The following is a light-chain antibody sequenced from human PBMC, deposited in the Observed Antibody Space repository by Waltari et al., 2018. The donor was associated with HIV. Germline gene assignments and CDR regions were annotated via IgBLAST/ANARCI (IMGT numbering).Light chain of an antibody. J-gene: IGKJ3*01. V-gene: IGKV4-1*01. CDR2: LAS. Sequence: DIVMTQSPDSLAVSLGERATINCKSSQSVLYSSNNKNYLAWYQQKPGQPPKLLIYLASTRESGVPDRFSGSGSGTDFTLTISSLQAEDVAVYSCQQYYSTRPFTFGPGTKVDIK. CDR1: QSVLYSSNNKNY. CDR3: QQYYSTRPFT.